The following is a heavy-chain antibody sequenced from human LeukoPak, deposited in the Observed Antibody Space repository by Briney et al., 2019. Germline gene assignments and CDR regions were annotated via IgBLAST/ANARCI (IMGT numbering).Heavy chain of an antibody. CDR1: GGSFSGYY. Sequence: SETLSLTCAVYGGSFSGYYWSWIRQPPGKGLEWIGEINHSGSTNYNPSLKSRVTISVDTSKNQFSLKRSSVTAADTAVYYCASRDKRSSGWSYWGQGTLVTVSS. V-gene: IGHV4-34*01. J-gene: IGHJ4*02. CDR2: INHSGST. CDR3: ASRDKRSSGWSY. D-gene: IGHD6-19*01.